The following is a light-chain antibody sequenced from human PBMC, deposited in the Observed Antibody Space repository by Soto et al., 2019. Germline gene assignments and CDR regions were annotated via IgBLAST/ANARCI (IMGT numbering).Light chain of an antibody. V-gene: IGLV2-14*03. Sequence: QSALTQPASVSGSPGQSITISCTGTSSDIGSYNYVSWYQQLPGKVPKLMIYGVSNRPSGVSNRFSGSKSGNTASLTISGLQAEDEADYYCSSYTFSSTLVVFGRGTKVTVL. CDR3: SSYTFSSTLVV. CDR2: GVS. CDR1: SSDIGSYNY. J-gene: IGLJ2*01.